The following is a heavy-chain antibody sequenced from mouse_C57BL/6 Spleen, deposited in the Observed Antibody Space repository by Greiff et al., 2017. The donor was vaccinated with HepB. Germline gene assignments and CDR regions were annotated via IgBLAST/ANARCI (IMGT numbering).Heavy chain of an antibody. D-gene: IGHD2-2*01. Sequence: VQLQQSDAELVKPGASVKISCKVSGYTFTDHTIHWMKQRPEQGLDWIGYIYPRDGSTKYNEKFKGKATLTADKSSSTAYMQLNSLTSEDSAVYVCARFYGYEVYAMEYWGRGTSVTVAA. CDR2: IYPRDGST. J-gene: IGHJ4*01. CDR3: ARFYGYEVYAMEY. CDR1: GYTFTDHT. V-gene: IGHV1-78*01.